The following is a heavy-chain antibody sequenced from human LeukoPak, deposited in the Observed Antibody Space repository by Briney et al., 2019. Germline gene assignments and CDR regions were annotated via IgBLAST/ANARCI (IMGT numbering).Heavy chain of an antibody. Sequence: PGGSLRLSCAASGFTFRNYAMMWVRQAPGKGPEWVSTVSGSGGGTYYADSVKGRFTISRDNSKNTLYLQMNSLRGEDTAVYYCAKGAGAGQVDRFDPWGQGTLVTVSS. D-gene: IGHD1-26*01. CDR1: GFTFRNYA. J-gene: IGHJ5*02. CDR3: AKGAGAGQVDRFDP. CDR2: VSGSGGGT. V-gene: IGHV3-23*01.